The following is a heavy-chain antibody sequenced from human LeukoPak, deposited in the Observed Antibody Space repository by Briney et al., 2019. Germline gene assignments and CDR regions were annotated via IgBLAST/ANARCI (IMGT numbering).Heavy chain of an antibody. Sequence: SETLSLTCSVSGFSLSTGYFWGWIRQPPGRGLEWIASIHYSTTTYYNPALESRVTISVRASKNRLSLKLDSVTAADTAVYYCVREGFGEGLRLSYAFDIWSQGTVVTVSS. CDR2: IHYSTTT. CDR3: VREGFGEGLRLSYAFDI. J-gene: IGHJ3*02. D-gene: IGHD3-10*01. V-gene: IGHV4-38-2*02. CDR1: GFSLSTGYF.